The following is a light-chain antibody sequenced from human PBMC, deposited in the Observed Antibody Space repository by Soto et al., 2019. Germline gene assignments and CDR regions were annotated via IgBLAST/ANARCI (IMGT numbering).Light chain of an antibody. CDR1: QSVSNSY. CDR2: GAS. J-gene: IGKJ1*01. V-gene: IGKV3-20*01. Sequence: EIVLTQSPGTLSLSPGERATLSCRASQSVSNSYLAWYQQKPGQAPRLLIYGASSRATGLPDRFSGSGSGTDFTLTISRLESEDFAVYYCQQYGSSPRAFGQGTKVEIK. CDR3: QQYGSSPRA.